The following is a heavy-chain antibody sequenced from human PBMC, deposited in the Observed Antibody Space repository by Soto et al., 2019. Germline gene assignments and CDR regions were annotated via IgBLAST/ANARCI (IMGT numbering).Heavy chain of an antibody. D-gene: IGHD3-3*01. V-gene: IGHV1-69*13. CDR3: ARGSPNRFLEGKSFDP. CDR2: IIPIFGTA. CDR1: GGTFSSYA. Sequence: SVKVSCKASGGTFSSYAISWVRQAPGQGLEWMGGIIPIFGTANYAQKFQGRVTITADESTSTAYMELSSLRSEDTAVYYCARGSPNRFLEGKSFDPWGQGTLVTVSS. J-gene: IGHJ5*02.